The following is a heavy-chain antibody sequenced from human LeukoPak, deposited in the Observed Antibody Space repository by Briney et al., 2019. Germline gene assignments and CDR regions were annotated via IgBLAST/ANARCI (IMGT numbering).Heavy chain of an antibody. D-gene: IGHD4-17*01. CDR3: ARDRAYGDYAA. CDR1: GFTFSSYA. Sequence: PGGSLRLSCAASGFTFSSYAMSWVRQAPGKGLEWVSGISGSGGSTYYADSVKGRFIISRDNSKNTVYLQMNSLRADDTAVYYCARDRAYGDYAAWGQGTLVTVSS. J-gene: IGHJ5*02. CDR2: ISGSGGST. V-gene: IGHV3-23*01.